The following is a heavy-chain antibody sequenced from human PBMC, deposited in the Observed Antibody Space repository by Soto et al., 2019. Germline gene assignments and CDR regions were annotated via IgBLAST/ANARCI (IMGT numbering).Heavy chain of an antibody. D-gene: IGHD4-4*01. CDR1: GFTFTSYW. Sequence: XXSLRLCFAASGFTFTSYWMGWVLQAPGKGLEWVANIKQDGSEKYYVDSVKGRFTISRDNAKNSLYLQMNSLRAEDKAVYYCARVTVTTYSDYYHYMDVWGKGTTVTVSS. CDR3: ARVTVTTYSDYYHYMDV. V-gene: IGHV3-7*01. CDR2: IKQDGSEK. J-gene: IGHJ6*03.